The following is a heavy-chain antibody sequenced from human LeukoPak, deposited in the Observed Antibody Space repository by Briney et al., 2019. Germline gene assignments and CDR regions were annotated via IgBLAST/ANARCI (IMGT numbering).Heavy chain of an antibody. D-gene: IGHD6-6*01. V-gene: IGHV3-30*02. CDR3: ANLARPLDY. CDR2: IRYDGSSE. J-gene: IGHJ4*02. Sequence: GSLRLSCAASGLTFSSYDMSWVRQAPGKGLEWVAYIRYDGSSEYLDSVKGRFTISRDNSKNTLYLQMTSLKPEDTAVYYCANLARPLDYWGQGALVTVSS. CDR1: GLTFSSYD.